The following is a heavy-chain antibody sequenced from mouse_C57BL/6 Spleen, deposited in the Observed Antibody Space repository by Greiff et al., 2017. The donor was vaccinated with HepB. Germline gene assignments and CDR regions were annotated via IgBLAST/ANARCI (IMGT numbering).Heavy chain of an antibody. V-gene: IGHV5-4*01. CDR2: ISDGGSYT. Sequence: EVQRVESGGGLVKPGGSLKLSCAASGFTFSSYAMSWVRQTPEKRLEWVATISDGGSYTYYPDNVKGRFTISRDNAKNNLYLQMSHLKSEDTAMYYCARGGTTGSHFDYWGQGTTLTVSS. CDR3: ARGGTTGSHFDY. CDR1: GFTFSSYA. J-gene: IGHJ2*01. D-gene: IGHD1-1*01.